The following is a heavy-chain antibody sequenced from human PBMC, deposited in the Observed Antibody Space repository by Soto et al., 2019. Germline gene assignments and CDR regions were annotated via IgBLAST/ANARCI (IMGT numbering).Heavy chain of an antibody. CDR2: ISGDGTNE. V-gene: IGHV3-30-3*01. CDR3: TKVDV. Sequence: GGSLRLSCRVSGFTFINYAMHWVRQAPGKGLEWVALISGDGTNEYYADSVKGRFTISRDNSKSTMYLEMNSLRPEDTAVYYCTKVDVWGPGTAVTVSS. J-gene: IGHJ6*01. CDR1: GFTFINYA.